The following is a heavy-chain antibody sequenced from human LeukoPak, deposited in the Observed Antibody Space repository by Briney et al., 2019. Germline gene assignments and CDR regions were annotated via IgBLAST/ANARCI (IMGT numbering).Heavy chain of an antibody. CDR3: ARGGHDYVWGSYRKPFDY. CDR1: GGSFSGYY. Sequence: SETLSLTCAVYGGSFSGYYWSWIREPPWKGLEWIGEINHSGSTNYNPSLKSRVTISVDTSKNQFSLKLSSVTAADTAVYYCARGGHDYVWGSYRKPFDYWGQGTLVTVSS. CDR2: INHSGST. J-gene: IGHJ4*02. V-gene: IGHV4-34*01. D-gene: IGHD3-16*02.